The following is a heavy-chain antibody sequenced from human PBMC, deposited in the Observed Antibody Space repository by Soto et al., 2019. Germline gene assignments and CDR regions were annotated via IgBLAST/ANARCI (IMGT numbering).Heavy chain of an antibody. V-gene: IGHV4-59*01. CDR3: ARGILWFGDNLDY. CDR1: GGSISTYY. CDR2: VFYSGTT. Sequence: SETLSLTCTVSGGSISTYYWSWIRQPPGKGLEWIGNVFYSGTTRYNPSLKSRVTLSVDTSKNQFSLQLSSVTATDTAIYYCARGILWFGDNLDYWGQGALVTVSS. J-gene: IGHJ4*02. D-gene: IGHD3-10*01.